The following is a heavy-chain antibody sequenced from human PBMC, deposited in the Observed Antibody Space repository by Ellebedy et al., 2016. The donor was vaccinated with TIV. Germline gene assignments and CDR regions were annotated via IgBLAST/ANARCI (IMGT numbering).Heavy chain of an antibody. CDR1: GFTFSSYA. J-gene: IGHJ4*02. Sequence: GESLKISCAASGFTFSSYAMHWVRQAPGKGLEWVSVIYSGGTTHYADSVKGRFTISRDKSKNTMYLQMNSLRAEDTAVYYCAGHGDRAMTHWGQGTLVTVSS. V-gene: IGHV3-66*04. CDR3: AGHGDRAMTH. D-gene: IGHD5-18*01. CDR2: IYSGGTT.